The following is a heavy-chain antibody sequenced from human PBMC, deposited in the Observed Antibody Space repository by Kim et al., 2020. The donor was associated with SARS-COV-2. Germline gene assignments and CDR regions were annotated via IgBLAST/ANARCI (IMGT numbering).Heavy chain of an antibody. V-gene: IGHV1-69*13. Sequence: SVKVSCKASGCTFSSYAISWVRQAPGQGLEWMGRINPIFGTANYAQKFQGRVTITADESTSTAYMELSSLRSDDTAVYYCARVWIEFGELCFYSYGMDV. D-gene: IGHD3-16*01. J-gene: IGHJ6*01. CDR2: INPIFGTA. CDR3: ARVWIEFGELCFYSYGMDV. CDR1: GCTFSSYA.